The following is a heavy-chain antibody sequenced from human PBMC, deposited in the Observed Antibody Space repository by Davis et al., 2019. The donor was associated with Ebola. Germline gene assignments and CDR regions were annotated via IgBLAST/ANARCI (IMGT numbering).Heavy chain of an antibody. J-gene: IGHJ2*01. Sequence: PGGSLRLSCEASGITFSDYFMSWIRQAPRKELEWIPYMSVTGASIYYADSVEGRFTISRDNARNSLDLQMNSLRVEDTAVYYCAGVGAANSWNWYFDLWGRGTLVTVSS. D-gene: IGHD6-13*01. CDR2: MSVTGASI. V-gene: IGHV3-11*04. CDR1: GITFSDYF. CDR3: AGVGAANSWNWYFDL.